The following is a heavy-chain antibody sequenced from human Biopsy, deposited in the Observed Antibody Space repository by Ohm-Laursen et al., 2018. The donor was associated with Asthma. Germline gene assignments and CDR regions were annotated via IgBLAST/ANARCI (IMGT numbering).Heavy chain of an antibody. CDR3: ARKAGSCISRTCYSLDF. CDR1: GGTFTTYV. J-gene: IGHJ4*02. V-gene: IGHV1-69*13. Sequence: SVKDSCKSLGGTFTTYVIGWVRQAPGQGLEWMGGTNSVFGTTTYPQKFQDRITITADDSTSTVYMELSSLRSEDTAVYYCARKAGSCISRTCYSLDFWGQGTLVTVSS. CDR2: TNSVFGTT. D-gene: IGHD2-2*01.